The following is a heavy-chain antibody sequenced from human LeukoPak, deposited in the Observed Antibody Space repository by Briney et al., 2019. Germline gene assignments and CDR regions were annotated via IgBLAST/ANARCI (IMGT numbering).Heavy chain of an antibody. Sequence: ASVKVSCKPSVYTFTNYGISWVRQAPGQGIEWMGWISAYNGNTNYAQKLQGRVTMTTDTSTSTAYMELRSLRSDDTAVYYCARDQSRSYPAPIVYWGQGTLVTVSS. V-gene: IGHV1-18*01. J-gene: IGHJ4*02. CDR1: VYTFTNYG. CDR3: ARDQSRSYPAPIVY. CDR2: ISAYNGNT. D-gene: IGHD1-26*01.